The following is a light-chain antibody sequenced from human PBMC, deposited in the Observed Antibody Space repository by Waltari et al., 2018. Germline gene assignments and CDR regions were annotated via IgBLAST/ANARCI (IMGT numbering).Light chain of an antibody. CDR1: TSNIGNNY. J-gene: IGLJ3*02. CDR2: DNN. Sequence: QSILTQPPSVSAAPGQKVSISCSGSTSNIGNNYVSWYQQLPGTAPKLFIFDNNHRPAGIPDRFSSSRSGTSATLVITGLQTGDDADYYCATWDSGLRVVLFGGGTTLTVL. V-gene: IGLV1-51*01. CDR3: ATWDSGLRVVL.